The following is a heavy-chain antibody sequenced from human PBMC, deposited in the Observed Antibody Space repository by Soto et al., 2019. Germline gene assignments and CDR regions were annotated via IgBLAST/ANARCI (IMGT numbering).Heavy chain of an antibody. CDR1: GGSISSYY. Sequence: PSETLSLTCTVSGGSISSYYWSWIRQPPGKGLEWIGYIYYSGSTSYNPSLKSRVTISVDTSKNQFSLKLSSVTAADTAVYYCAMGHGGGEYRNGFDPWCQGTLVNAPQ. J-gene: IGHJ5*02. V-gene: IGHV4-59*01. CDR3: AMGHGGGEYRNGFDP. D-gene: IGHD2-21*01. CDR2: IYYSGST.